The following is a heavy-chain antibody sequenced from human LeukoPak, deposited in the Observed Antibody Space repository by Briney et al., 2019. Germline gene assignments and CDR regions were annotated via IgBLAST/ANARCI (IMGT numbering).Heavy chain of an antibody. D-gene: IGHD6-19*01. CDR1: GFTFSRSW. J-gene: IGHJ4*02. Sequence: PGGSLRLSCGAFGFTFSRSWMSWVRQAPGKGLEWVANIKQDESETYYVDSVKGRFTVSRDNTKNSLYLQMDSLRAEDTAVYYCARISTAVAGADYWGQGTLDTVSS. CDR3: ARISTAVAGADY. V-gene: IGHV3-7*01. CDR2: IKQDESET.